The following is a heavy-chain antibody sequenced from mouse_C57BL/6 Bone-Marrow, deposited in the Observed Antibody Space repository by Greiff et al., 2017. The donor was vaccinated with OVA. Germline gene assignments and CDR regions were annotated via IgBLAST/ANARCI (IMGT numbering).Heavy chain of an antibody. V-gene: IGHV1-26*01. D-gene: IGHD1-1*01. CDR1: GYTFTDYY. Sequence: VQLKESGPVLVKPGASVKMSCKASGYTFTDYYMNWVKQSHGKSLEWIGDINPNNGGTSYNQKFKGKATLTVDKSSSTAYMELRSLTSEDSAVYYCARNLLLYWGQGTTLTVSS. CDR2: INPNNGGT. J-gene: IGHJ2*01. CDR3: ARNLLLY.